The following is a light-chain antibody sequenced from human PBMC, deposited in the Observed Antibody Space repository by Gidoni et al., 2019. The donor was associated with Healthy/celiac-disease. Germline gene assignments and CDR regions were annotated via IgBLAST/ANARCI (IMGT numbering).Light chain of an antibody. V-gene: IGLV1-51*01. Sequence: QSVLTQPPSVSAAPGQKVTISCSGRSSNIGNNYVSWYQQLPGTAPKLLIYDNNKRPSGIPDRFSGSKSGTSATLGITGLQTGDEADYYCGTWDSSLSAAVFGGGTQLTV. J-gene: IGLJ7*01. CDR1: SSNIGNNY. CDR2: DNN. CDR3: GTWDSSLSAAV.